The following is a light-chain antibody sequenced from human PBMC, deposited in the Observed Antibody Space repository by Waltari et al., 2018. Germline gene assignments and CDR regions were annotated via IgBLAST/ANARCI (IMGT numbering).Light chain of an antibody. CDR3: MQTTHFPIT. Sequence: DALLTQNPLTSPVTLGQSLSISCRSSESLVYRDGDIYLSWLHQRPGQPPRLLIYKISNRFSGVPDRFSGSGAGLDFTLKSSRVEADDVGIYYCMQTTHFPITFGGGTKVEIK. CDR1: ESLVYRDGDIY. J-gene: IGKJ4*01. CDR2: KIS. V-gene: IGKV2-24*01.